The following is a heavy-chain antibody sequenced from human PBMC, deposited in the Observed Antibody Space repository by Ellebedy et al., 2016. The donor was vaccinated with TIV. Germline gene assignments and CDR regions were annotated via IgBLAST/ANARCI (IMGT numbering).Heavy chain of an antibody. Sequence: GESLKISCAASGFTFSSFAMNWVRQAPGKGLEWVSIISGSAGSTYYAASVKGRFTISRDNSKNTLDLQMNSLRVEDTARYYCAKDFGPLRGSYSDYWGQGTLVTVSS. CDR3: AKDFGPLRGSYSDY. V-gene: IGHV3-23*01. D-gene: IGHD1-26*01. J-gene: IGHJ4*02. CDR2: ISGSAGST. CDR1: GFTFSSFA.